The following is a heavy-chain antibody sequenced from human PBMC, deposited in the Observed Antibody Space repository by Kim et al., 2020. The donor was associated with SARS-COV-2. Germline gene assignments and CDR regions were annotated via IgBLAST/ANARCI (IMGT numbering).Heavy chain of an antibody. V-gene: IGHV4-31*03. CDR3: ARDYYGSGSSPYGMDV. CDR2: IYYSGST. J-gene: IGHJ6*02. D-gene: IGHD3-10*01. CDR1: GGSISSGGYY. Sequence: SETLSLTCTVSGGSISSGGYYWSWIRQHPGKGLEWIGYIYYSGSTYYNPSLKSRVTISVDTSKNQFSLKLSSVTAADTAVYYCARDYYGSGSSPYGMDVWGQGTTVTVSS.